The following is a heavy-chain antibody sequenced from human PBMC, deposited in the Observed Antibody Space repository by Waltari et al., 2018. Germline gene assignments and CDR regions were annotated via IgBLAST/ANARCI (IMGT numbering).Heavy chain of an antibody. V-gene: IGHV3-48*03. CDR3: ARESEQQLAN. D-gene: IGHD6-13*01. Sequence: VQLVESGGGLVQPGGALRLSCAASGFTFSSYEMTWVRQAPGKGLAWLSYSSSRGSTIYYADSVKCRVTLPRYNAKNSLSLQMTSLRAEATAVYDCARESEQQLANWGQGTLVTVSS. CDR2: SSSRGSTI. J-gene: IGHJ4*02. CDR1: GFTFSSYE.